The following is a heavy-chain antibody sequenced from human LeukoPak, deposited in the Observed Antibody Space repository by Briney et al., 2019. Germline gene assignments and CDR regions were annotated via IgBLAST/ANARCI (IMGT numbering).Heavy chain of an antibody. CDR1: GFTFSSYW. CDR2: IKQDGSEK. CDR3: ASLSRGSGYQYY. Sequence: GGSLRLSCAASGFTFSSYWVSWVRQAPGKGLEWVANIKQDGSEKYYVDSVKGRFTISRDNAKNSLYLQMNSLRAEDTAVYYCASLSRGSGYQYYWGQGTLVTVSS. J-gene: IGHJ4*02. D-gene: IGHD3-3*01. V-gene: IGHV3-7*01.